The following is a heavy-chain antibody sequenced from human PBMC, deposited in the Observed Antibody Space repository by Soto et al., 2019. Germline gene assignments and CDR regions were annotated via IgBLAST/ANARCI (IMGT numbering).Heavy chain of an antibody. CDR1: GGSISSGGYY. CDR3: AREDGVEMAKIGDGAFDI. D-gene: IGHD3-16*01. V-gene: IGHV4-31*03. Sequence: QVQLQESGPGLVKPSQTLSLTCTVSGGSISSGGYYWSWIRQHPGKGLEWIGYIYYSGSTYYNPSLKSRVTIAVDTSTNQYSLKLSSLTDADTAVYYCAREDGVEMAKIGDGAFDIWGQGTMVTVSS. CDR2: IYYSGST. J-gene: IGHJ3*02.